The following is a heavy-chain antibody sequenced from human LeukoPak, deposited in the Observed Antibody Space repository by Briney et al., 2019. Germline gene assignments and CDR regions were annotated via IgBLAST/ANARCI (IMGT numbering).Heavy chain of an antibody. Sequence: ASVKVSCKASGYTFTSYEINWVRQATGQGLEWMGWMNPNSGNTGYAQKFQGRVTITRNTSISTAYMELSSLRSEDTAVYYCARESAVGALDYWGQGTLVTVSS. CDR3: ARESAVGALDY. CDR1: GYTFTSYE. D-gene: IGHD1-26*01. J-gene: IGHJ4*02. CDR2: MNPNSGNT. V-gene: IGHV1-8*03.